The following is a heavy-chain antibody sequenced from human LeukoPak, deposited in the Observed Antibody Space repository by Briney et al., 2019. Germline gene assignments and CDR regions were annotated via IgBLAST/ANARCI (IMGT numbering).Heavy chain of an antibody. CDR2: ISSDSNYI. CDR1: GFTFSSYW. D-gene: IGHD3-10*01. J-gene: IGHJ5*02. V-gene: IGHV3-21*04. Sequence: GGSLRLSCAASGFTFSSYWMHWVRQAPGKGLEWVSSISSDSNYIYYADSVKGRFTISRDNAKNSLYLQMNSLRAEDTAVYYCAKVHLSITMVRGVRRGWFDPWGQGTLVTVSS. CDR3: AKVHLSITMVRGVRRGWFDP.